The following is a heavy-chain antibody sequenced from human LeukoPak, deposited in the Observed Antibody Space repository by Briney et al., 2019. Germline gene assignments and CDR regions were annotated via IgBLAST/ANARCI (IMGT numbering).Heavy chain of an antibody. CDR3: STLTVVTTSY. CDR2: IKSKTDGGTT. Sequence: GGSLRLSCAASGFTFSSYAMSWVRQAPGKGLEWVGRIKSKTDGGTTDYAAPVKGRFTISRDDSKDTLYLQMNSLKTEDTAVYYCSTLTVVTTSYWGQGTLVTVSS. V-gene: IGHV3-15*01. D-gene: IGHD4-17*01. CDR1: GFTFSSYA. J-gene: IGHJ4*02.